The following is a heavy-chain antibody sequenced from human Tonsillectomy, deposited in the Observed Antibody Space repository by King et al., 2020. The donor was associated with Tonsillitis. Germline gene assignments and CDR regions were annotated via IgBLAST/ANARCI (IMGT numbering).Heavy chain of an antibody. Sequence: QLVESGPEVKKPGTSGKVSCKASGFTFTSSAMQWVRQARGQRLAWIGWIVVGSGNTNYAQKFQERVTIARDMSTSPAYMELSSLRSEDTAVYYCAAKRGYSYGSMYYFDYWGQGTLVTVSS. CDR3: AAKRGYSYGSMYYFDY. CDR2: IVVGSGNT. V-gene: IGHV1-58*02. D-gene: IGHD5-18*01. CDR1: GFTFTSSA. J-gene: IGHJ4*02.